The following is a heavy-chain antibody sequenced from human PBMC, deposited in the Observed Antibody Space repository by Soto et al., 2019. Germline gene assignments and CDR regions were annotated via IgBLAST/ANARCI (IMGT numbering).Heavy chain of an antibody. CDR1: GGSISTYY. J-gene: IGHJ4*02. V-gene: IGHV4-59*01. D-gene: IGHD3-3*01. Sequence: QVQLQESGPGLVKPSETLSLTCTVSGGSISTYYWSWIRQPPGKGLEWIGYIYYNGRTHYNPSLESRVTISLETSKSQFSLTLSSVSAADTAVYYCARDGSGYDFWSGPYFFDYWGPGTLVTVSS. CDR3: ARDGSGYDFWSGPYFFDY. CDR2: IYYNGRT.